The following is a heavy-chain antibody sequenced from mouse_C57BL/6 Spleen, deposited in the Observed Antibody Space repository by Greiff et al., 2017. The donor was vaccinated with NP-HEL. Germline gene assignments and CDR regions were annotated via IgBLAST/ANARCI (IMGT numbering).Heavy chain of an antibody. CDR2: INPSNGGT. CDR3: ARLYYGTGGYYYAMDY. D-gene: IGHD2-1*01. V-gene: IGHV1-53*01. CDR1: GYTFTSYW. J-gene: IGHJ4*01. Sequence: VQLQQSGTELVKPGASVKLSCKASGYTFTSYWMHWVKQRPGQGLEWIGNINPSNGGTNYNEKFKSKATLTVDKSSSTAYMQLSSLTSEDSAVYYCARLYYGTGGYYYAMDYWGQGTSVTVSS.